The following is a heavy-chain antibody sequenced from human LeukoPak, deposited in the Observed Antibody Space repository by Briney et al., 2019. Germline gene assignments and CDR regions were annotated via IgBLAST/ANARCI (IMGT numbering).Heavy chain of an antibody. CDR3: TRPVPYYYYYYMDV. CDR2: IRSKAYGGTT. D-gene: IGHD6-19*01. V-gene: IGHV3-49*04. J-gene: IGHJ6*03. Sequence: GGSLRLSCTSSGLTFGDYAMSWVRQAPGKGLEWVGSIRSKAYGGTTEYAASVKGRFNISRDDSKSIAYLQVNSLKTEDTAVYYCTRPVPYYYYYYMDVWGKGTTVTISS. CDR1: GLTFGDYA.